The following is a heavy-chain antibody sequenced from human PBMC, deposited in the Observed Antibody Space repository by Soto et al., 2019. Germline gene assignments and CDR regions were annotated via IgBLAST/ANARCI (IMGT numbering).Heavy chain of an antibody. J-gene: IGHJ4*02. CDR3: AKESTSGWSAAGPFDY. D-gene: IGHD6-19*01. CDR1: GFTFSSYG. Sequence: QVQLVESGGGVVQPGRSLRLSCAASGFTFSSYGIHWVRQAPGKGLEWVADISYDGSNKYYADSVKGRFTISRDNSKNTVDLQMNSLRVEDTAVFYCAKESTSGWSAAGPFDYWGQGTLVTVSS. V-gene: IGHV3-30*18. CDR2: ISYDGSNK.